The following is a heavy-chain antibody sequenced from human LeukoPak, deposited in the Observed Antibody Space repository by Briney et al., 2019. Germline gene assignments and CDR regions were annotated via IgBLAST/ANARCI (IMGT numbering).Heavy chain of an antibody. D-gene: IGHD3-9*01. CDR2: IYYSGST. J-gene: IGHJ4*02. CDR1: GGSISSSSYY. V-gene: IGHV4-39*07. CDR3: ARVSLTGYYDFDY. Sequence: SETLSLTCTVSGGSISSSSYYWGWIRQPPGKGLEWIGSIYYSGSTNYNPSLKSRVTMSVDTSKNQFSLKLSSVTAADTAVYYCARVSLTGYYDFDYWGQGTLVTVSS.